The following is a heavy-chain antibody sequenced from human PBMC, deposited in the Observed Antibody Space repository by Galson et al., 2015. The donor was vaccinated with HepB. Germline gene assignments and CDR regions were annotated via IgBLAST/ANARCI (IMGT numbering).Heavy chain of an antibody. V-gene: IGHV3-30-3*01. D-gene: IGHD6-13*01. Sequence: SLRLSCAASGFTFSSYAMHWVRQAPGKGLEWVAVISYDGSNKYYADSVKGRFTISRDNSKNTLYLQMNSLRAEDTAVYYCARGGIAAAGTSDYWGQGTLVTVSS. J-gene: IGHJ4*02. CDR2: ISYDGSNK. CDR3: ARGGIAAAGTSDY. CDR1: GFTFSSYA.